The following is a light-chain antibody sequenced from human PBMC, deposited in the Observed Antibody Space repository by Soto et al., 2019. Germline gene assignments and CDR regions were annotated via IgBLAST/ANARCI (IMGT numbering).Light chain of an antibody. CDR1: SSDVGSYKF. V-gene: IGLV2-23*01. J-gene: IGLJ1*01. Sequence: QSALTQPASVSGSPGQSITISCTGTSSDVGSYKFVSWYQQHPGKAPKLMIYRFSGSKSGNTASLTISGLQAEDEADYYCCSYAGSSTWVFGTGTKVTVL. CDR3: CSYAGSSTWV.